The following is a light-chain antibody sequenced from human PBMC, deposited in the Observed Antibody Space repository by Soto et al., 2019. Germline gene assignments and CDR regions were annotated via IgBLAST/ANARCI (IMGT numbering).Light chain of an antibody. Sequence: DIQMTQSPSTLSGSVGDRVTITCRASQTISSWLAWYQQKPGKAPKLLIYKASTLKSGVPSRFSGSGSVTELTLTISSLQPDDFATYSCQHYNSYSEAFGQGTKVELK. CDR1: QTISSW. V-gene: IGKV1-5*03. CDR3: QHYNSYSEA. J-gene: IGKJ1*01. CDR2: KAS.